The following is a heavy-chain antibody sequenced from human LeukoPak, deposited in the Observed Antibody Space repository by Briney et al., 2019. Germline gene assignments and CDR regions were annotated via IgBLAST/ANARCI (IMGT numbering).Heavy chain of an antibody. CDR1: GFIFSSYW. Sequence: GGSLRLSCAASGFIFSSYWMTWIRQAPGKGLEWVANIKQDGSKKNYVDSVKGRFTISRDNAKNSLYLQMNSLRAEDTAVYYCATPLDYYDSSGYHQGGDWGQGTLVTVSS. CDR3: ATPLDYYDSSGYHQGGD. D-gene: IGHD3-22*01. J-gene: IGHJ4*02. V-gene: IGHV3-7*03. CDR2: IKQDGSKK.